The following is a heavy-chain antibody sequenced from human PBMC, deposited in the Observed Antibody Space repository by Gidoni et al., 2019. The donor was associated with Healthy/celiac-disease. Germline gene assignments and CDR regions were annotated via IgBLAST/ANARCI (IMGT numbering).Heavy chain of an antibody. CDR1: GYTFTGYY. CDR2: INPNSGGT. Sequence: QVQLVQSGAEVKKPGASVKVSCKASGYTFTGYYMHWVRQAPGQGLEWMGWINPNSGGTNYAQKLQGRVTMTRDTSISTAYMELSRLRSDDTAVYYCAREKNGDYSFYYYGMDVWGQGTTVTVSS. J-gene: IGHJ6*02. V-gene: IGHV1-2*02. D-gene: IGHD4-17*01. CDR3: AREKNGDYSFYYYGMDV.